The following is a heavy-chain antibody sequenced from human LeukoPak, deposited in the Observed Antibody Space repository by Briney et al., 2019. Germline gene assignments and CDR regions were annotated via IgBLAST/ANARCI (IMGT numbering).Heavy chain of an antibody. Sequence: PGGSLRLSCAASGFTFSSYWMNWARQAPGKGLEWVAVISYDGSNKYYADSVKGRFTISRDNSKNTLYLQMNSLRAEDTAVYYCARVRKSGGWYYFDYWGQGTLVTVSS. D-gene: IGHD6-19*01. CDR3: ARVRKSGGWYYFDY. J-gene: IGHJ4*02. CDR1: GFTFSSYW. CDR2: ISYDGSNK. V-gene: IGHV3-30-3*01.